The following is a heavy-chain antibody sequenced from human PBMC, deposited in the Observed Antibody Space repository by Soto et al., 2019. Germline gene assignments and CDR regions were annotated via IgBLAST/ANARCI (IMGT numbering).Heavy chain of an antibody. D-gene: IGHD5-12*01. Sequence: QVQLVQSGAEVEKPGASVKVSCKTSGYTFTAYYIHWVRQAPGQGLEWMGWINPNSGVANYAQNFQGRVTMTRDTSISTVYMELSKMRCEDTTVYYCARQGSGSEYPQYFYYGMDVWGQGTTVAASS. CDR1: GYTFTAYY. CDR3: ARQGSGSEYPQYFYYGMDV. CDR2: INPNSGVA. V-gene: IGHV1-2*02. J-gene: IGHJ6*02.